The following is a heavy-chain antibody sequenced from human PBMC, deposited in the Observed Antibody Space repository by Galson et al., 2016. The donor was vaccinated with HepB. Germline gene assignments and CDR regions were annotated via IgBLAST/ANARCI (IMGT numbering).Heavy chain of an antibody. Sequence: SLRLSCAASGFTFSNAWMTWVRQSPGKGLEWVGRSKSKPAGGTTDYAAPVKGRFTISRDDSANTVYLQMDGLKPEDTGLYYCTIGYSSGDDCHWDDAFHIWGQGTVVTVS. CDR2: SKSKPAGGTT. D-gene: IGHD2-15*01. CDR3: TIGYSSGDDCHWDDAFHI. CDR1: GFTFSNAW. J-gene: IGHJ3*02. V-gene: IGHV3-15*01.